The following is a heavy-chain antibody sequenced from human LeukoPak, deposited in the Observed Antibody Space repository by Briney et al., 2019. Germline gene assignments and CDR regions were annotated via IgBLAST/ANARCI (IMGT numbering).Heavy chain of an antibody. J-gene: IGHJ4*02. V-gene: IGHV3-66*01. CDR1: GFIVSSSY. Sequence: GGSLRLSCAASGFIVSSSYMSWVRQPPGKGLEWVSGIYTDGSTYYADSVQGRFTISRGNSKNMLFLQMNSLRVEDTSVYYCVRGHYSNTLGGQGTLVTVSS. D-gene: IGHD4-11*01. CDR2: IYTDGST. CDR3: VRGHYSNTL.